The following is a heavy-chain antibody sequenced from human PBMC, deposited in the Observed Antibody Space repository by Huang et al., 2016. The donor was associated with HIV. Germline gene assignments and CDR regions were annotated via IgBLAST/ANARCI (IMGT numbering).Heavy chain of an antibody. Sequence: EVQLVQSGAEVKKPGESLKISCTGSGYSFSIYWIAWVRQMPGKGLEGLGIMYPLESKSTYSPSFEGHVSISVDKSINTVYLHWSSLKASDTAIYYCAKGRRAFDVWGQGTWVTVSS. V-gene: IGHV5-51*03. CDR1: GYSFSIYW. CDR3: AKGRRAFDV. CDR2: MYPLESKS. J-gene: IGHJ3*01.